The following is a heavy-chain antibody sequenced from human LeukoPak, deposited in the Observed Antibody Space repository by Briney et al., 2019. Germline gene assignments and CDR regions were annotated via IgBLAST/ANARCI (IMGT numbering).Heavy chain of an antibody. CDR3: ARHRRDGYNFEFDY. CDR1: GGSISSYY. CDR2: IYYSGST. J-gene: IGHJ4*02. D-gene: IGHD5-24*01. Sequence: SETLSLTCTVSGGSISSYYWSWIRQPPGKGLEWIGYIYYSGSTNYNPSLKSRVTISVDTPKNQFSLKLSSVTAADTAVYYCARHRRDGYNFEFDYWGQGTLVTVSS. V-gene: IGHV4-59*01.